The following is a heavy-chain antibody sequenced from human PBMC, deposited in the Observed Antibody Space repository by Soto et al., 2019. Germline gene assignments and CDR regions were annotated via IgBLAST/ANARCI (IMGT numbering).Heavy chain of an antibody. D-gene: IGHD3-22*01. CDR3: ATHYDSSGYPFGY. Sequence: TGGSLRLSCAASGFTFNSYTMAWVRQAPGKGLEWVSAISGSGGSTYYADSVKGRFTISRDNSKNTLYLQMNSLRAEDTAVYYCATHYDSSGYPFGYWGQGTLVTVSS. CDR2: ISGSGGST. J-gene: IGHJ4*02. V-gene: IGHV3-23*01. CDR1: GFTFNSYT.